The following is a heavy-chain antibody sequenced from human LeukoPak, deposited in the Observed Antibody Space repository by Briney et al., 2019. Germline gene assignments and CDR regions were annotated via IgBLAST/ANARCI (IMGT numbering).Heavy chain of an antibody. V-gene: IGHV3-30*18. CDR3: AKVRDLSGYYSF. J-gene: IGHJ4*02. D-gene: IGHD3-3*01. Sequence: GGSLRLSCVASGFTFSSHGMHWIRQAPGKGLEWVAMKPYDGSDNYADSVKGRFTTSRDNSRNTLYLQMNSLRAEDTAVYYCAKVRDLSGYYSFWGQGTLVTVSS. CDR1: GFTFSSHG. CDR2: KPYDGSD.